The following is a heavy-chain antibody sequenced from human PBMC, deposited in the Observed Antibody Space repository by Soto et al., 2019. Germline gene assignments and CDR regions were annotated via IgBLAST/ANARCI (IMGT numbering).Heavy chain of an antibody. Sequence: SGPTLVHHAQTLPLNCPCSGFSLSTSGVGVGGIRQPPGIALECLTLIYWIDDKRYSPSLKRRLTITKDTSKHQFVLTMTNMDPVDTATYYCAHMAIAVAGTINYWGQGTLVTVSS. V-gene: IGHV2-5*01. D-gene: IGHD6-19*01. CDR2: IYWIDDK. CDR1: GFSLSTSGVG. J-gene: IGHJ4*02. CDR3: AHMAIAVAGTINY.